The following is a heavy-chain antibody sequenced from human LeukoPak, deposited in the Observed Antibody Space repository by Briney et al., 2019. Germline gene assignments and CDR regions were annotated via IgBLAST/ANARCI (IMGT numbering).Heavy chain of an antibody. Sequence: GGSLRLSCAASGFTFSSYAMGWVRQLPGKGLEWVSSVSSSGSDTYYTSSVKGRFTISRDNSKNTLYLQVNSLRVEDTAVYYCARRVLGAVGYFDYWGQGALVTVSS. V-gene: IGHV3-23*05. J-gene: IGHJ4*02. CDR1: GFTFSSYA. CDR2: VSSSGSDT. D-gene: IGHD4-23*01. CDR3: ARRVLGAVGYFDY.